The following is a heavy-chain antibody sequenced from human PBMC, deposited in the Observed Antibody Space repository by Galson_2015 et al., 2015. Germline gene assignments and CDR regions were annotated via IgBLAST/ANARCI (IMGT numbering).Heavy chain of an antibody. J-gene: IGHJ5*02. CDR1: GGSINSGALY. D-gene: IGHD6-13*01. Sequence: LSLTCTVSGGSINSGALYWTWIRQHPGKGLEWIGYIHHSGTTYYLPSLKSRVTISVDASRSQFSLNLSSVTAADTAVYYCATYSSSTNCFDPWGQGTLVTVSS. CDR2: IHHSGTT. CDR3: ATYSSSTNCFDP. V-gene: IGHV4-31*03.